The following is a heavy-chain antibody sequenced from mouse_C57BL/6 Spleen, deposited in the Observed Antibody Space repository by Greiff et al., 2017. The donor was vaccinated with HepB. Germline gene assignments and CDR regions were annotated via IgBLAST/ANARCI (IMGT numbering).Heavy chain of an antibody. V-gene: IGHV3-6*01. Sequence: VQLKQSGPGLVKPSQSLSLTCSVTGYSITSGYYCNWIRQFPGNKLEWMGYISYDGSNNYNPSLKNRISITRDTSKNQFFLKLNSVTTEDTATYSCARGYLLLDYWGQGTTLTVSS. CDR2: ISYDGSN. CDR1: GYSITSGYY. D-gene: IGHD1-1*01. CDR3: ARGYLLLDY. J-gene: IGHJ2*01.